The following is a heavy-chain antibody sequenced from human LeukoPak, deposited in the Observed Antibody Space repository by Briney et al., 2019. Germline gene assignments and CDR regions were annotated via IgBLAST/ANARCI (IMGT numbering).Heavy chain of an antibody. J-gene: IGHJ4*02. V-gene: IGHV3-21*01. Sequence: GGSLRLSCAASGFTFSSYSMNWVRQAPGKGLEWVSSISRSSSYIYHADAVKGRFTISRDKAKNSLYLQMNSLRADDTAVYYCARGSVGHYWGQGTLVTVSS. CDR3: ARGSVGHY. CDR1: GFTFSSYS. CDR2: ISRSSSYI.